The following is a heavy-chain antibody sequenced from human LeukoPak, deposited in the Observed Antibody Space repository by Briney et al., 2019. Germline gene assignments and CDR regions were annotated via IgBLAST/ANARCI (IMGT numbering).Heavy chain of an antibody. CDR3: AKDRRYSGYGTLDY. V-gene: IGHV3-30*18. D-gene: IGHD5-12*01. CDR1: GFTFSSYG. J-gene: IGHJ4*02. CDR2: ISYDGSNK. Sequence: GRSLRLSCAASGFTFSSYGMHWVRQAPGKGLEWVAVISYDGSNKYYADSVKGRFTISRDNSKNTLYLQMNSLRAEDTAVYYCAKDRRYSGYGTLDYWGQGTLVTVSS.